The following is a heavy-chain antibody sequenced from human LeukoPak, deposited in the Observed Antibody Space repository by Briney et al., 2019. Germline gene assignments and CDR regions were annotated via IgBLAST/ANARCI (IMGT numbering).Heavy chain of an antibody. CDR1: GFTFSSYA. Sequence: PGGSPRLSCAASGFTFSSYAMSWVRQAPGKGLEWVSAISGSGGSTYYADSVKGRFTISRDNSKNTLYLQMNSLRAEDTAVYYCAKRETYYYDSSGYWLDYWGQGTLVTVSS. CDR2: ISGSGGST. J-gene: IGHJ4*02. V-gene: IGHV3-23*01. CDR3: AKRETYYYDSSGYWLDY. D-gene: IGHD3-22*01.